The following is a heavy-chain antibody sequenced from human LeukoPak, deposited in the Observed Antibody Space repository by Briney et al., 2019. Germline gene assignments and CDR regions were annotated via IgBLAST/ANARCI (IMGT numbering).Heavy chain of an antibody. CDR1: GYTFTSYG. Sequence: ASVKVSCKASGYTFTSYGISWVRQAPGQGLEWMGWISAYNGNTNYAQKLQGRVTMTTDTSTSTAYMELRSLRSDDTAVYSCARDSAAAIVVVPAAITAFDIWGQGTMVTVSS. J-gene: IGHJ3*02. V-gene: IGHV1-18*01. CDR3: ARDSAAAIVVVPAAITAFDI. CDR2: ISAYNGNT. D-gene: IGHD2-2*02.